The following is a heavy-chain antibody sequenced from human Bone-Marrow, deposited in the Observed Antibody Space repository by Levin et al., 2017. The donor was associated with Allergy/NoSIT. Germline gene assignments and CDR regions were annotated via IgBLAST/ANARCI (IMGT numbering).Heavy chain of an antibody. Sequence: GESLKISCAASGFTLSYAWMSWVRQAPGKGLEWVGRIKSKTDGGTTDYAAPVKGRFTIPRDDSKNTLYLQMNSLKTEDTAVYYCATVDYYDVDYWGQGTLVTVSS. V-gene: IGHV3-15*01. J-gene: IGHJ4*02. CDR3: ATVDYYDVDY. CDR2: IKSKTDGGTT. CDR1: GFTLSYAW. D-gene: IGHD3-22*01.